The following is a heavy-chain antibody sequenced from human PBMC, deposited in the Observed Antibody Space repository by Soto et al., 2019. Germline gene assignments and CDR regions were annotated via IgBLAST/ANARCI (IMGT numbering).Heavy chain of an antibody. D-gene: IGHD3-22*01. CDR3: AKDRYSYDSSGYDY. Sequence: GGSLRLSCAASGFTFSSYAMSWVRQAPGKGLEWVSAISGSGGSTYYADSVKGRFTISRDNSKNTLYLQMNSLRAEDTDVYYCAKDRYSYDSSGYDYWGQGTLVTVSS. CDR2: ISGSGGST. CDR1: GFTFSSYA. J-gene: IGHJ4*02. V-gene: IGHV3-23*01.